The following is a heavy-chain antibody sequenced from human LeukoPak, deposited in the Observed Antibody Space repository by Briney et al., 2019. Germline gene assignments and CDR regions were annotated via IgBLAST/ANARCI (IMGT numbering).Heavy chain of an antibody. CDR3: ARDRGMVATLIDY. J-gene: IGHJ4*02. D-gene: IGHD5-12*01. V-gene: IGHV3-74*01. CDR1: GFTFSSYW. Sequence: PGGSLRLSCAASGFTFSSYWMHWVRQAPGKGLVWVSRINSDGSSTSYADSVKGRFTISRGNAKNTLYLQMNSLRAEDTAVYYCARDRGMVATLIDYWGQGTLVTVSS. CDR2: INSDGSST.